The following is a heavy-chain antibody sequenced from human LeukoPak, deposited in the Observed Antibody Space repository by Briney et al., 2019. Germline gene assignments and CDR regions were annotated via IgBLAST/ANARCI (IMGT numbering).Heavy chain of an antibody. J-gene: IGHJ6*03. CDR1: GGSFSGYY. D-gene: IGHD6-13*01. CDR3: ARDVMYSSSWYDYYYYYYMDV. Sequence: SETLSLTCAVYGGSFSGYYWSWIRQPPGKGPEWIGEINHSGSTNYNPSLKSRVTISVDTSKNQFSLKLSSVTAADTAVYYCARDVMYSSSWYDYYYYYYMDVWGKGTTVTVSS. CDR2: INHSGST. V-gene: IGHV4-34*01.